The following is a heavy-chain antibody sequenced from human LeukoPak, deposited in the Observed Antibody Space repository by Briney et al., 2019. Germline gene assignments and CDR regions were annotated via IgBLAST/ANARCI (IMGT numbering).Heavy chain of an antibody. CDR2: IHHSGTT. CDR1: GVSIKYDGYY. Sequence: SETLSLTCTVSGVSIKYDGYYWAWMRQSPGKGLEWIGYIHHSGTTDYNPSLKSRVTIPMDRSKNHVSLRLTSVTAADTAVYYCVSAYCGGDCYHSLLTDWGQGARVIVSS. CDR3: VSAYCGGDCYHSLLTD. J-gene: IGHJ1*01. V-gene: IGHV4-30-2*06. D-gene: IGHD2-21*02.